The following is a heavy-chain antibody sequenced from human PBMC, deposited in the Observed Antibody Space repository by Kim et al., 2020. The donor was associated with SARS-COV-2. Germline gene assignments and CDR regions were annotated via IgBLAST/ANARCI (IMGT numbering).Heavy chain of an antibody. Sequence: SETLSLTCTVSGGSISSGSYYWSWIRQPAGKGLEWIGRIYTSGSTNYNPSLKSRVTISVDTSKNQFSLKLSSVTAADTAVYYWARDQRTVTNTYYYYYGMDVWGEGTTVTVSS. V-gene: IGHV4-61*02. CDR3: ARDQRTVTNTYYYYYGMDV. CDR1: GGSISSGSYY. J-gene: IGHJ6*04. D-gene: IGHD4-4*01. CDR2: IYTSGST.